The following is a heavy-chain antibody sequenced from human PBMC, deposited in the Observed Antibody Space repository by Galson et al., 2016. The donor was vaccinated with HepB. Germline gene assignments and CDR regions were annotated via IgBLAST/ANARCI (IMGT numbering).Heavy chain of an antibody. CDR3: ASSHRRGSLGGYFDY. J-gene: IGHJ4*02. V-gene: IGHV4-39*07. CDR2: IFYSGST. Sequence: ATLSLTCTVSGGSISSGLYSWGWIRQPPGKGLEWIGTIFYSGSTYCNPSLKSRVTISVDTSKNQISLKLRSVTAADTAMYYCASSHRRGSLGGYFDYWGQGTLVTVSS. D-gene: IGHD4-23*01. CDR1: GGSISSGLYS.